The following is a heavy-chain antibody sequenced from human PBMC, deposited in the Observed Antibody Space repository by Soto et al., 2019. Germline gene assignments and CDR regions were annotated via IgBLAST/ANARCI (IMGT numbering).Heavy chain of an antibody. Sequence: EVQLVESGGGLVQPGGSLRLSCTASGFTFSNHYMDWVRQAPGQGLEWVGRIRNRANSYTTEYAASVKGRFTISRDDSTHSLYLQMRSLETDDTAVYFCVRAEGHCTGGTCFDVFDYWGQGTLVTVSS. D-gene: IGHD2-8*02. CDR2: IRNRANSYTT. V-gene: IGHV3-72*01. J-gene: IGHJ4*02. CDR1: GFTFSNHY. CDR3: VRAEGHCTGGTCFDVFDY.